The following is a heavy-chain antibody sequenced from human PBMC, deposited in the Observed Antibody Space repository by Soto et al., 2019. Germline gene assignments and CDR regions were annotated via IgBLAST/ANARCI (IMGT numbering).Heavy chain of an antibody. CDR3: AREVSTLPTADY. CDR1: GFTFSSYW. V-gene: IGHV3-7*01. Sequence: GGSLRLSCAVSGFTFSSYWMSWVRQAPGKGLEWVANIRQDGSEKYYVDSVRGRFTISRDNAKNSLFLQMNSLRGEDTAVHYCAREVSTLPTADYWRQGTLDPVSS. CDR2: IRQDGSEK. J-gene: IGHJ4*02. D-gene: IGHD4-17*01.